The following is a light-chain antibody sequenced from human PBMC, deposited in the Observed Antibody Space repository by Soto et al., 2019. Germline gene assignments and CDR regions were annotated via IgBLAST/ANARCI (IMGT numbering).Light chain of an antibody. Sequence: EIVMTQSPATLSVSPGERATLSYRASQSFSSNLAWYQQKPGQAPRLLIYGASSRATGIPDRFSGSGSGTDFTLTISRLEPEDFAVYYCQQYGSSPLTFGGGTKVDI. J-gene: IGKJ4*01. V-gene: IGKV3-20*01. CDR2: GAS. CDR1: QSFSSN. CDR3: QQYGSSPLT.